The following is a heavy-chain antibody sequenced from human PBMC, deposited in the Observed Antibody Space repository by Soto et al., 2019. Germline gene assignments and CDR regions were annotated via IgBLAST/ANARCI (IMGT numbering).Heavy chain of an antibody. V-gene: IGHV3-15*01. CDR1: GFTFSNAW. CDR3: TTDLARLYIVVVPAAIGPDAFDI. Sequence: NPGGSLRLSCAASGFTFSNAWMSWVRQAPGKRLEWVGRIKSKTDGGTTDYAAPVKGRFTISRDDSKNTLYLQMNSLKTEDTAVYYCTTDLARLYIVVVPAAIGPDAFDIWGQGTMVTVSS. J-gene: IGHJ3*02. D-gene: IGHD2-2*02. CDR2: IKSKTDGGTT.